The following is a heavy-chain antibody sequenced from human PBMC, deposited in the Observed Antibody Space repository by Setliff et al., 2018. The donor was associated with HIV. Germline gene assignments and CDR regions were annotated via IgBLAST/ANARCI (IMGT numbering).Heavy chain of an antibody. Sequence: ASVKVSCKAPGYNFTKFDINWVRQATGQGLEWMGWMNPNSGNTGFAQKFQGRVTMTRNTSISTAYMELRSLRSEDTAVYFCARTWGAGVTGYWFEPWGQGTRVTVSS. CDR2: MNPNSGNT. V-gene: IGHV1-8*01. CDR1: GYNFTKFD. D-gene: IGHD3-9*01. J-gene: IGHJ5*02. CDR3: ARTWGAGVTGYWFEP.